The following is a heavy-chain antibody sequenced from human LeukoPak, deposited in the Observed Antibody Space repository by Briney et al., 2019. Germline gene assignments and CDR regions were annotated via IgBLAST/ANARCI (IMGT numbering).Heavy chain of an antibody. J-gene: IGHJ4*02. CDR1: GYTFTSYG. CDR3: ARDQKQWLLYYFDY. D-gene: IGHD6-19*01. V-gene: IGHV1-18*01. Sequence: ASVKVSCKASGYTFTSYGISWVRQAPGQGLEWMGWISAYSGNTNYAQKLQGRVTMTTDTSTSTAYMELRSLRSDDTAVYYCARDQKQWLLYYFDYWGQGTLVTVSS. CDR2: ISAYSGNT.